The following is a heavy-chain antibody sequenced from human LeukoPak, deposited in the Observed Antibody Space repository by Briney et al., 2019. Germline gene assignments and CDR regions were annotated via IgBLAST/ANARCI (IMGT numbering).Heavy chain of an antibody. CDR3: TPHLMVRGVTLGFDP. Sequence: GGSLRLSCAASGFTFSNAWMSWVRQAPGKGLEWVGRIKSKTDGGTTDYAAPVKGRFTISRDDSKNTLYLQMNSLKTEDTAVYYCTPHLMVRGVTLGFDPWGQGTLVTVSS. CDR1: GFTFSNAW. V-gene: IGHV3-15*01. D-gene: IGHD3-10*01. J-gene: IGHJ5*02. CDR2: IKSKTDGGTT.